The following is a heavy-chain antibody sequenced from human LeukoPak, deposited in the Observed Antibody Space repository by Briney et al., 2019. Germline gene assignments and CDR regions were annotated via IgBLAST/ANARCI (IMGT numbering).Heavy chain of an antibody. CDR2: IYFSGST. V-gene: IGHV4-4*07. Sequence: SETLSLTCTVSGGSISSYYWSWIRQPAGRGLEWIGRIYFSGSTNYNPSLKSRVTMSVDTSKSQFSLRLSSVTAADTAVYYCARSGYSSGPDYWGQGTLVTVSS. CDR3: ARSGYSSGPDY. CDR1: GGSISSYY. D-gene: IGHD6-19*01. J-gene: IGHJ4*02.